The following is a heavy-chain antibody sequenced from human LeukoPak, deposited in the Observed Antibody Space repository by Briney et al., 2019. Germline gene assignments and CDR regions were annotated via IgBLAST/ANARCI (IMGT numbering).Heavy chain of an antibody. CDR2: INWNGGST. D-gene: IGHD1-26*01. V-gene: IGHV3-20*04. J-gene: IGHJ4*02. CDR1: GFTLDDYG. Sequence: PGGSLRLSCAASGFTLDDYGMSWVRQAPGKGLEWGSGINWNGGSTGYADSVKGRFTISKDNSKNTLYLQMNSLRAEDTAVYYCAKDHGGNDYWGQGTLVTVSS. CDR3: AKDHGGNDY.